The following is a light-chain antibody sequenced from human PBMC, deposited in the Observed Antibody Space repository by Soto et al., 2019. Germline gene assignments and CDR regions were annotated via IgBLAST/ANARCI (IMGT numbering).Light chain of an antibody. CDR1: SSDVGGYNY. J-gene: IGLJ2*01. V-gene: IGLV2-14*01. CDR3: SSYTSSSTPSV. CDR2: DVS. Sequence: QSALTQPASVSGSPGQSITISCTGTSSDVGGYNYVSWYQQHPGKAPKLMIYDVSNRPSGVSNRFSGSKSGNTASLTISGLQAEDEADYYCSSYTSSSTPSVLGGGTKVTVL.